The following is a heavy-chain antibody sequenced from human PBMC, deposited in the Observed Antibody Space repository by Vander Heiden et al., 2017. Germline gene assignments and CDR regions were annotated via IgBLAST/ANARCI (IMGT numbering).Heavy chain of an antibody. CDR3: TTTTVTSY. CDR1: GFTFRGSA. J-gene: IGHJ4*02. CDR2: IRSKANSYAT. D-gene: IGHD4-17*01. V-gene: IGHV3-73*02. Sequence: EVQLVESGGGVVQPGGSLKLPCAASGFTFRGSAMHWVRQASGKGLEWVGRIRSKANSYATAYAASVKGRFTISRDDSKNTAYLQMNSLKTEDTAVYYCTTTTVTSYWGQGTLVTVSS.